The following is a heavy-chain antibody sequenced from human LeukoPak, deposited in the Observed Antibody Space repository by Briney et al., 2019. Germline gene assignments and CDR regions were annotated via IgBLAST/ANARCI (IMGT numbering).Heavy chain of an antibody. CDR1: GYTFTGYY. D-gene: IGHD3-10*01. V-gene: IGHV1-2*02. Sequence: ASVKVSCKASGYTFTGYYMHWVRQAPGQGLEWMGWINPNSGGTNYAQKFQGRVTMTRDTSISTAYVELSRLRSDDTAVYYCARIMVRGVNWFDPWGQGTLVTVSS. CDR2: INPNSGGT. J-gene: IGHJ5*02. CDR3: ARIMVRGVNWFDP.